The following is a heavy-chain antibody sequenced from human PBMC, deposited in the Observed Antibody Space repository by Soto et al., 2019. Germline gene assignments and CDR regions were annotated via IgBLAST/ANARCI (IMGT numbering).Heavy chain of an antibody. J-gene: IGHJ6*02. CDR2: IWYDGSNK. V-gene: IGHV3-33*01. Sequence: GESLKISCAASGFTFSSYGMHWVRQAPGKGLEWVAVIWYDGSNKYYADSVKGRFTISRDNSKNTLYLQMNILRAEDTAVYYCARDQGQLWPNAYYYYYGMDVWGQGTTVTVSS. D-gene: IGHD5-18*01. CDR3: ARDQGQLWPNAYYYYYGMDV. CDR1: GFTFSSYG.